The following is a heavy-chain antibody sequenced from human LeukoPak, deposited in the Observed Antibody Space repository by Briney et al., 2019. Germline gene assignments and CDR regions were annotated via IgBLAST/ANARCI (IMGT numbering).Heavy chain of an antibody. D-gene: IGHD4-17*01. CDR3: ATYFYGEYGSYYFDY. Sequence: SETLSLTCDVSGAFITNSHWWSWDRQPPGKGLKWIGEIYHSGTTNYNPSLKSRVTMSVDKSKNQFSLKLSSVTAADTAVYYCATYFYGEYGSYYFDYWGQGTLVTVSS. V-gene: IGHV4-4*02. CDR2: IYHSGTT. J-gene: IGHJ4*02. CDR1: GAFITNSHW.